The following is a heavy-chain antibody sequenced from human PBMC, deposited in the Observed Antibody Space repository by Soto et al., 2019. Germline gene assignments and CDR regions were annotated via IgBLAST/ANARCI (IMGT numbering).Heavy chain of an antibody. D-gene: IGHD3-16*01. CDR2: IKAGNGNT. Sequence: QVQLVQSGAEEKKPGASVKVSCKASGYTFTSYAMHWVRQAPGQRLEWMGWIKAGNGNTKYSQKFQGRVTITRDTYASTSYVELSSQSSEEKAVYYCARGPGGMFVDYWGQGTLVTVSS. V-gene: IGHV1-3*05. CDR1: GYTFTSYA. J-gene: IGHJ4*02. CDR3: ARGPGGMFVDY.